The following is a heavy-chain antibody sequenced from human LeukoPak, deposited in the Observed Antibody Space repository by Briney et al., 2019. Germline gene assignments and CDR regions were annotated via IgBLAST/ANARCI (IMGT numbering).Heavy chain of an antibody. J-gene: IGHJ6*03. CDR1: GYTFTSYV. D-gene: IGHD6-6*01. CDR3: ARAVAARTTLYYYYYYMDV. CDR2: ISAYNGNT. Sequence: ASVKVSCKASGYTFTSYVISWVRQDPGQRLEWMGWISAYNGNTNYAQKLQGRVTMTTDTSTSTAYMELRSLRSDDTAVYYCARAVAARTTLYYYYYYMDVWGKGTTVTVSS. V-gene: IGHV1-18*01.